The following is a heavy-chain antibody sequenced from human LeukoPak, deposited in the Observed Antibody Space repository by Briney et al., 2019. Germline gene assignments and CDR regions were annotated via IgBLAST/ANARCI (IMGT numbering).Heavy chain of an antibody. CDR1: GFTFSSYS. CDR3: ARDLASDIPINFDL. V-gene: IGHV3-30*04. J-gene: IGHJ2*01. Sequence: GGSLRLSCAASGFTFSSYSLNWVRLAPGKGLEWVALMSFDGNNIYYTDSVKGRFSISRDNSKNTLYLEMNSLRPEDTAVYYCARDLASDIPINFDLWGRGTLVTVSS. CDR2: MSFDGNNI. D-gene: IGHD2-2*02.